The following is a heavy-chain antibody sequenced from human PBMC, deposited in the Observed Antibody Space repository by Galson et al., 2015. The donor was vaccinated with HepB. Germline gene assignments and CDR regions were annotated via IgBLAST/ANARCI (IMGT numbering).Heavy chain of an antibody. D-gene: IGHD2-2*01. V-gene: IGHV1-69*13. CDR2: IIPIFGTA. CDR3: AADQADIVVVPAAMGY. Sequence: SVKVSCKASGGTLSTYTITWVRQAPGEGPEWMGGIIPIFGTANYAQKFQGRVTITADESTSTAYMELSSLRSEDTAVYYCAADQADIVVVPAAMGYWGQGTRVTVSS. J-gene: IGHJ4*02. CDR1: GGTLSTYT.